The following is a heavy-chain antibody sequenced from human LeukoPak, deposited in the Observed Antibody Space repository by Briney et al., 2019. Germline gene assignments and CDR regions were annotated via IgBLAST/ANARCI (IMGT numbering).Heavy chain of an antibody. CDR3: ARALYGDYVHPKYLRY. J-gene: IGHJ4*02. CDR1: GFTFSSYS. CDR2: IGSSSSTI. D-gene: IGHD4-17*01. Sequence: GGSLRLSCAASGFTFSSYSMNWVRQAPGKGLEWVSYIGSSSSTIYYGDSVKGRFTISRDNSKNTVYLQMNSLRAEDTAVYYCARALYGDYVHPKYLRYWGQGTLVTVSS. V-gene: IGHV3-48*01.